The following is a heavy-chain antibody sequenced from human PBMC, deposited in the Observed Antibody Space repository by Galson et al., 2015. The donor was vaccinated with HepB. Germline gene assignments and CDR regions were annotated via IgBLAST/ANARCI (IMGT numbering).Heavy chain of an antibody. D-gene: IGHD3-3*01. J-gene: IGHJ3*02. V-gene: IGHV3-23*01. CDR2: IGGTGGGI. Sequence: SLRLSCAASGFTFSSYGMHWVRQAPGKGLEWVAVIGGTGGGIHYADSVKGRFIISRDNSKNTLFLQMNSLRAEDTATYYCAKDGVPYNGLYDAFDIWGQGTMVTVSS. CDR3: AKDGVPYNGLYDAFDI. CDR1: GFTFSSYG.